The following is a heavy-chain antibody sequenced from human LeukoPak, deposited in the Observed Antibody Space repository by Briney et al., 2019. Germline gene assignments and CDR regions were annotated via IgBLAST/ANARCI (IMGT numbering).Heavy chain of an antibody. J-gene: IGHJ6*03. CDR1: GFIFSNYD. CDR2: IGTAGDT. D-gene: IGHD5-12*01. V-gene: IGHV3-13*01. Sequence: PGGSLRLSCAASGFIFSNYDMHWVRQATGKGLEWVSAIGTAGDTYYPGSVKGRFTISRENAKNSLYLQMNSLRAGDTAVYYCARAAFSGSMDVWGKGTTVTVSS. CDR3: ARAAFSGSMDV.